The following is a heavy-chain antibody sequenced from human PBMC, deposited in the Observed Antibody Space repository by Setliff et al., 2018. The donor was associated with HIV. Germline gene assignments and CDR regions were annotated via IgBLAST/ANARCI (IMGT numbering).Heavy chain of an antibody. CDR1: GFTFSSYE. CDR3: AKDRWGGKPYYFDY. Sequence: GGSLRLSCAASGFTFSSYEMNWVRQAPGKGLEWVSYYADSVKGRFTISRDNSKNTLYLQMNSLRAEDTAVYYCAKDRWGGKPYYFDYWGQGTLVTVSS. V-gene: IGHV3-NL1*01. J-gene: IGHJ4*02. D-gene: IGHD7-27*01.